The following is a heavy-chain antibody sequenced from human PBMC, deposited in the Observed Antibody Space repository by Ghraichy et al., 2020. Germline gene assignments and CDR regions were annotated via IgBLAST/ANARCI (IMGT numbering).Heavy chain of an antibody. Sequence: GSLRLSCAASGFTFSSYSMNWVRQAPGKGLEWVSSISSSSSYIYYADSVKGRFTISRDNAKNSLYLQMNSLRAEDTAVYYCAREEDIVATIRYYGMDVWGQGTTVTVSS. CDR1: GFTFSSYS. D-gene: IGHD5-12*01. CDR3: AREEDIVATIRYYGMDV. V-gene: IGHV3-21*01. J-gene: IGHJ6*02. CDR2: ISSSSSYI.